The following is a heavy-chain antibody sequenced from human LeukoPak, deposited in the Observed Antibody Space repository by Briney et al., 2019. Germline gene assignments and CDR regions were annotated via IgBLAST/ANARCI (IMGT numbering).Heavy chain of an antibody. CDR2: IYASGST. V-gene: IGHV4-4*09. CDR1: GDSISYYY. J-gene: IGHJ4*02. D-gene: IGHD3-22*01. Sequence: SETLSLTCTVSGDSISYYYWTWIRQTPGKGLEWLGYIYASGSTNYNPSLKTRVTISVVTSKNQFSLQLSSVTAADTAVYYCARQGYYHDGRGSYGYYFDYWGQGTLVTVSS. CDR3: ARQGYYHDGRGSYGYYFDY.